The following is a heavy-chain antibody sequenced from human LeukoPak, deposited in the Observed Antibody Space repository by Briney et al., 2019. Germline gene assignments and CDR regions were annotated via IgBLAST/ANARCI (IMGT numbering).Heavy chain of an antibody. V-gene: IGHV1-8*02. D-gene: IGHD3-22*01. CDR3: ARGSGYYYGWYFDL. CDR1: GYTFTSYG. Sequence: GASVKVSCKASGYTFTSYGINWVRQATGQGLEWMGWMNPNSGNTGYAQKFQGRVTMTRNTSISTAYMELSSLRSEDTAVYYCARGSGYYYGWYFDLWGRGTLVTVSS. CDR2: MNPNSGNT. J-gene: IGHJ2*01.